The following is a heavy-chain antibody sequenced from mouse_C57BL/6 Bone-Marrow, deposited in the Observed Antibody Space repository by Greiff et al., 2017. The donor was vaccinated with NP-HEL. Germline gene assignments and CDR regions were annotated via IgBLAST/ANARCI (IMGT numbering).Heavy chain of an antibody. J-gene: IGHJ4*01. Sequence: LQESGPGLVQPSQSLSITCTVSGFSLTSYGVHWVRQSPGKGLEWLGVIWRGGSTDYNAAFMSRLSITKDNSKSQVFFKMNSLQADDTAIYYCAKNQGYYGSPPYYYAMDYWGQGTSVTVSS. CDR3: AKNQGYYGSPPYYYAMDY. D-gene: IGHD1-1*01. CDR2: IWRGGST. V-gene: IGHV2-5*01. CDR1: GFSLTSYG.